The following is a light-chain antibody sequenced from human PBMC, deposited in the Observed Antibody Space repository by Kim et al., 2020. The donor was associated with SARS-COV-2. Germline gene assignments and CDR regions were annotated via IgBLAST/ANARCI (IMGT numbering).Light chain of an antibody. V-gene: IGLV1-44*01. CDR2: SNN. Sequence: QSLLTQSPSASGTPGQSVTISCSGSTSSIGSNTVNWYQQLPGTAPKVLIYSNNQRPSGVPDRFSGSKSGTSASLAISGLQSDDEADYYCASWDDSLNGWVFGGGTQLTVL. J-gene: IGLJ3*02. CDR3: ASWDDSLNGWV. CDR1: TSSIGSNT.